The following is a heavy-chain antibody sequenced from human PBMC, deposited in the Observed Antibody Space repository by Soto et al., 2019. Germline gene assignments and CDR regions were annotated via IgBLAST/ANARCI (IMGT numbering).Heavy chain of an antibody. CDR2: ISYDGSNT. D-gene: IGHD6-19*01. CDR3: ARDWSQITDYSSNS. Sequence: RWSLRLSCSASVFTFNNYALNWVRQAPGKGLEWVAIISYDGSNTYYADSVKGRFTISRDNSKNTLYLQMNSLRSEDTAVYFCARDWSQITDYSSNSWGQGTLVTVSS. J-gene: IGHJ4*02. CDR1: VFTFNNYA. V-gene: IGHV3-30-3*01.